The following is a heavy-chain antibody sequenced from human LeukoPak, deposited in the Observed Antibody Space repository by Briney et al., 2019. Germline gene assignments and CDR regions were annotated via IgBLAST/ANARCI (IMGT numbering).Heavy chain of an antibody. V-gene: IGHV1-2*02. CDR3: ARESGRELPQRPLDY. CDR2: INPNSGGT. D-gene: IGHD1-26*01. J-gene: IGHJ4*02. Sequence: ASVKVSCKASGYTFTGYYMHWVRQAPGQGLEWMGWINPNSGGTNYAQKFQGRVTMTRDTSISTAYMELSRLRSDDTAVYYCARESGRELPQRPLDYWGQGTLVTVSS. CDR1: GYTFTGYY.